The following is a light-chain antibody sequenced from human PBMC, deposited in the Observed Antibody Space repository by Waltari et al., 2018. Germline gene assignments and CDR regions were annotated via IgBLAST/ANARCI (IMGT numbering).Light chain of an antibody. CDR2: TAS. Sequence: DIQMTQSPSSLSASVDTGVTIISRASQAIGNYLVWYQQKPGTVPKLLIYTASTLQPGVPSRFSGSGSAADFTLTISSLQPEDAATYYCQHYNSAPFTFGPGTRVDIK. CDR1: QAIGNY. CDR3: QHYNSAPFT. J-gene: IGKJ3*01. V-gene: IGKV1-27*01.